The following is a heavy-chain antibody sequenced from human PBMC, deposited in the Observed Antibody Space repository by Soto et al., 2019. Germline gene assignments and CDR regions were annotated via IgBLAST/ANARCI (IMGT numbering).Heavy chain of an antibody. CDR2: ISYSGST. Sequence: PWETLSLTGTVSGGSISSYYWSWIRQPPGRGLEWIGYISYSGSTYYNTSLKSRVTISVDTSKNQFSLKLNSVTAADTAVYYCARGGPTGGSYKYNWFDPWGQGTLVTVSS. J-gene: IGHJ5*02. CDR3: ARGGPTGGSYKYNWFDP. CDR1: GGSISSYY. V-gene: IGHV4-30-4*01. D-gene: IGHD2-15*01.